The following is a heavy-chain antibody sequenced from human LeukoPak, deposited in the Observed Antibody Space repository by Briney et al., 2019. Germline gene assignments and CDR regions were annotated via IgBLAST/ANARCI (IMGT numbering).Heavy chain of an antibody. D-gene: IGHD6-13*01. Sequence: GGSLRLSCAASGFTFSSYGMHWVRQAPGKGLEWVAVISYDGSNKYYADSVKGRFTISRDNSKNTLCLQMNSLRAEDTAVYYCARDYRAAAGRYYYYYGMDVWGQGTTVTVSS. CDR1: GFTFSSYG. J-gene: IGHJ6*02. CDR2: ISYDGSNK. V-gene: IGHV3-30*03. CDR3: ARDYRAAAGRYYYYYGMDV.